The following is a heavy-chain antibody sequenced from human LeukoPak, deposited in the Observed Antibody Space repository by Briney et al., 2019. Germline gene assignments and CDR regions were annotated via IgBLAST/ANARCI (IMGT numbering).Heavy chain of an antibody. CDR1: GGSFSGYY. CDR2: INHSGST. CDR3: ARAKTAARRSFDY. V-gene: IGHV4-34*01. J-gene: IGHJ4*02. Sequence: SSETLSLTCAVYGGSFSGYYWSWIRQPPGKGLEWIGEINHSGSTNYNPSLKSRVTISVDTSKNQFSLKLSSVTAADTAVYYCARAKTAARRSFDYWGQGTLVTVSS. D-gene: IGHD6-6*01.